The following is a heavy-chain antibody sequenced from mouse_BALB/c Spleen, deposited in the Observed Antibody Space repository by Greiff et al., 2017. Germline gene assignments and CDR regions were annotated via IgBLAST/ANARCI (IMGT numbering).Heavy chain of an antibody. CDR3: TRDRYDRDFDY. J-gene: IGHJ2*01. CDR1: GYSFTSYW. D-gene: IGHD2-14*01. Sequence: VQLKQSGTVLARPGASVKMSCKASGYSFTSYWMHWVKQRPGQGLEWIGAIYPGNSDTSYNQKFKGKAKLTAVTSASTAYMELSSLTNEDSAVYYCTRDRYDRDFDYWGQGTTRTVSS. CDR2: IYPGNSDT. V-gene: IGHV1-5*01.